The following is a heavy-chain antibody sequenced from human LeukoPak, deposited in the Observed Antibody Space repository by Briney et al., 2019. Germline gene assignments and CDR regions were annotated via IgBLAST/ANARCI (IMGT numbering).Heavy chain of an antibody. D-gene: IGHD3-22*01. CDR2: IYYSGST. CDR3: ARASSGYYYDPGWFDP. V-gene: IGHV4-59*01. Sequence: KASETLSLTCTVSGGSISSYYWSWIRQPPGKGLEWIGYIYYSGSTNYNPSLKSRVTISVDTSKNQFSLKLSSVTAADTAVYYCARASSGYYYDPGWFDPWGQGTLVTVSS. J-gene: IGHJ5*02. CDR1: GGSISSYY.